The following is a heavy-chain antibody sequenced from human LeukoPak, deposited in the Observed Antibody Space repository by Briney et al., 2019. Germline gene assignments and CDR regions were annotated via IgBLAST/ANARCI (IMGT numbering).Heavy chain of an antibody. J-gene: IGHJ3*02. CDR2: IYYTGSS. CDR3: ARYSNGEGAFDI. V-gene: IGHV4-59*08. Sequence: PSETLSLTCTVSGGSISSYYWSWIRQPPGKGLEWIGYIYYTGSSNYNPSLKSRVTISVDTSKNQFSLKLTSVTAADTAVYYCARYSNGEGAFDIWGQGTMVTVSS. CDR1: GGSISSYY. D-gene: IGHD2-21*01.